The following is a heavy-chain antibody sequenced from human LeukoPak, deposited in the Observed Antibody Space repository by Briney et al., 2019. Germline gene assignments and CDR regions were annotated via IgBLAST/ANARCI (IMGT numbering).Heavy chain of an antibody. CDR2: IYYSGST. CDR1: GGSISSYY. V-gene: IGHV4-59*01. J-gene: IGHJ6*03. CDR3: ARAPPYYYYMDV. Sequence: SETLSLTCTVSGGSISSYYWSWIRQPPGKGLEWIGYIYYSGSTNYNPSLKSRVTISVDTSKNQFSLKLSSVTAADTAVYYCARAPPYYYYMDVWGKGTTVTVSS.